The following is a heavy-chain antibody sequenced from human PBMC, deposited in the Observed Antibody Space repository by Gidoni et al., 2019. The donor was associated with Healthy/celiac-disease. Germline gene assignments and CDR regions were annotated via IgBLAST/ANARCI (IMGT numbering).Heavy chain of an antibody. Sequence: QVQLVESGGGVVQPGGSLRLSCAASGFTFSSYGMHWVRQAPGKGLEWVAFIRYDGSNKYYADSVKGRFTISRDNSKNTLYLQMNSLRAEDTAVYYCANGGGYSYGSYYYYGMDVWGQGTTVTVSS. CDR1: GFTFSSYG. V-gene: IGHV3-30*02. J-gene: IGHJ6*02. CDR2: IRYDGSNK. CDR3: ANGGGYSYGSYYYYGMDV. D-gene: IGHD5-18*01.